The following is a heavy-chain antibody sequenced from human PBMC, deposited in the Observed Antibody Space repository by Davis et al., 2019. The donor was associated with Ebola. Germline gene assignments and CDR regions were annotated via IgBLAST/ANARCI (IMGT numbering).Heavy chain of an antibody. Sequence: GGSLRLSCAASGFTFSSYGMHWVRQAPGKGLEWVAVIWYDGSNKYYADSVKGLFTISRDNSKNTLYLQMNSLRAEDTAVYYCARERWLAHFDYWGQGTLVTVSS. CDR1: GFTFSSYG. D-gene: IGHD6-19*01. J-gene: IGHJ4*02. CDR2: IWYDGSNK. CDR3: ARERWLAHFDY. V-gene: IGHV3-33*01.